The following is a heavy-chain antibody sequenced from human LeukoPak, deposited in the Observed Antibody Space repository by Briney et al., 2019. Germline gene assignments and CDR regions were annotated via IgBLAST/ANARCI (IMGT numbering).Heavy chain of an antibody. Sequence: GGSLRLSCAASGFTLSNAWMNWVRQAPSKGLEWVGLIKSKANGETRDYAAPVKGRFTISRDNSKNTLYLQMNSLRAEDTAVYYCARVLVGARGGFDYWGQGTLVTVSS. J-gene: IGHJ4*02. D-gene: IGHD1-26*01. CDR2: IKSKANGETR. V-gene: IGHV3-15*01. CDR1: GFTLSNAW. CDR3: ARVLVGARGGFDY.